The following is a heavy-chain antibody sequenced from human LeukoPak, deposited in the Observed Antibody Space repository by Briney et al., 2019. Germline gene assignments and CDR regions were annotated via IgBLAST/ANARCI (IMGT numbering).Heavy chain of an antibody. CDR3: ARDLGVVSHYYFDS. D-gene: IGHD2/OR15-2a*01. Sequence: GGSLRLSCAASGFTFSSYSMNRVRQAPGKGLEWVSYISSSSGTIYYADSVRGRFTISRGNAKNSLYLQMNSLRAEDTAVYYCARDLGVVSHYYFDSWGQGTLVTVSS. V-gene: IGHV3-48*01. J-gene: IGHJ4*02. CDR1: GFTFSSYS. CDR2: ISSSSGTI.